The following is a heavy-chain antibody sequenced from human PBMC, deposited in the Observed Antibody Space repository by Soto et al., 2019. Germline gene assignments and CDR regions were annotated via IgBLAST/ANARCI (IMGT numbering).Heavy chain of an antibody. CDR2: IFSNDEK. V-gene: IGHV2-26*01. J-gene: IGHJ4*02. CDR1: GFSLSNARMG. D-gene: IGHD3-9*01. Sequence: ESGPTLVNPTETLTLTCTVSGFSLSNARMGVSWIRQPPGKALEWLAHIFSNDEKSYSTSLKSRLTISKDTSKSQVVLTMTNMDPVDTATYYCARTRPLYDILTQYYFDYWGQGTLVTVSS. CDR3: ARTRPLYDILTQYYFDY.